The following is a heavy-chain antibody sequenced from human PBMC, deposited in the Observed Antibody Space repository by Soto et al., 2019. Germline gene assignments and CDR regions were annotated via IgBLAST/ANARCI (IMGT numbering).Heavy chain of an antibody. J-gene: IGHJ4*02. CDR1: GGSISSGDYY. CDR2: IYYSGST. D-gene: IGHD3-9*01. CDR3: ARQLRYFDWVDFDY. Sequence: SETLSLTCTVSGGSISSGDYYWSWIRQPPGKGLEWIGYIYYSGSTYYNPSLKSRVTISVDTSKNQFSLKLSSVTAADTAVYYCARQLRYFDWVDFDYWGQGTLVT. V-gene: IGHV4-30-4*01.